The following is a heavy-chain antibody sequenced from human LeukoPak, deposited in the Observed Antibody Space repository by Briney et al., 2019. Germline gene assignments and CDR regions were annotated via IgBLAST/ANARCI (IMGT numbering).Heavy chain of an antibody. CDR3: ARASLIPVAEKLPFEY. CDR2: INPNSGGT. CDR1: GYTFTDYY. Sequence: GASVKVSCKASGYTFTDYYINWVRQAPGQGLEWMGWINPNSGGTNYAQKFQGRVTMTRDTSISTVYMELSSLRSDDTAVYFCARASLIPVAEKLPFEYWGQGTLVTVSS. J-gene: IGHJ4*02. D-gene: IGHD6-19*01. V-gene: IGHV1-2*02.